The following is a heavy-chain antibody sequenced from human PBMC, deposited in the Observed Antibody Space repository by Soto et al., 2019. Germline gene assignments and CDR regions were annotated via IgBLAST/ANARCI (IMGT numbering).Heavy chain of an antibody. D-gene: IGHD4-17*01. J-gene: IGHJ4*02. CDR2: IDPSQSDS. CDR3: ARRAIYGDYVGY. CDR1: GYSFTAFW. Sequence: GESLKISCEGSGYSFTAFWIGWVRQMPGKGLEWMGRIDPSQSDSKYSPSFQGHVTISADKSISTAYLQWSSLRASDTAMYYCARRAIYGDYVGYWGQGTLVTVSS. V-gene: IGHV5-10-1*01.